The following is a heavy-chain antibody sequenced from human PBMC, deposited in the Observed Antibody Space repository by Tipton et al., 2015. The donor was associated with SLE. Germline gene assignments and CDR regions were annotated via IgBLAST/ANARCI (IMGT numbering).Heavy chain of an antibody. J-gene: IGHJ3*01. Sequence: GSLRLSCAASGFTFSTYWMSWVRQAPGKGLEWVSGISGSGDSTYSGDSVKGRFTISRDNSKKTLYLQMNSLRVEDTAIYYCAKAQGVIVPNDAFDFGGQGTMVTVSS. CDR1: GFTFSTYW. CDR3: AKAQGVIVPNDAFDF. D-gene: IGHD2/OR15-2a*01. CDR2: ISGSGDST. V-gene: IGHV3-23*01.